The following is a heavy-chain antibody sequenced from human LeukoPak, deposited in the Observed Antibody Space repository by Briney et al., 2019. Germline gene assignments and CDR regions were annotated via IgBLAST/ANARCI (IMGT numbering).Heavy chain of an antibody. V-gene: IGHV4-59*01. CDR3: ARVAIGTXNGSGKXXDY. CDR1: GGSISSYY. CDR2: IYYSGST. J-gene: IGHJ4*02. Sequence: SETLSLTCTVSGGSISSYYWSWIRQPPGKGLEWIGYIYYSGSTNYNPSLKSRVTISVDTSKNQFSLKLSSVTAADTAVYYCARVAIGTXNGSGKXXDYWGQGTLVAVSS. D-gene: IGHD3-10*01.